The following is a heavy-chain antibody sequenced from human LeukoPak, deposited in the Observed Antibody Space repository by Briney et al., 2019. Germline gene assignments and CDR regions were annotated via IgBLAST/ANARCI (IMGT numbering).Heavy chain of an antibody. D-gene: IGHD5-18*01. V-gene: IGHV7-4-1*02. J-gene: IGHJ6*03. Sequence: ASVKVSCKASGYTFTGYYMHWVRQAPGQGLEWMGWINTNTGNPTYAQGFTGRFVFSLDTSVSTAYLQISSLKAEDTAVYYCARGPYGYGYYFGTSSYYYYYMDVWGKGTTVTVSS. CDR2: INTNTGNP. CDR1: GYTFTGYY. CDR3: ARGPYGYGYYFGTSSYYYYYMDV.